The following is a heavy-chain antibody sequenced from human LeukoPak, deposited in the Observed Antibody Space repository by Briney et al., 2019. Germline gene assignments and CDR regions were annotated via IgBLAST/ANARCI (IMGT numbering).Heavy chain of an antibody. CDR1: GGSISSYY. Sequence: SETLSLTCTVSGGSISSYYWSWIRQPPGKGLEWIGYIYNSGSTKYNPSLKSRVTISVDTSKNQFSLKLNSVTAADTAIYYCARNGDDSSDYYYFDYWGQGTLVTVSS. V-gene: IGHV4-4*09. CDR2: IYNSGST. J-gene: IGHJ4*02. D-gene: IGHD3-22*01. CDR3: ARNGDDSSDYYYFDY.